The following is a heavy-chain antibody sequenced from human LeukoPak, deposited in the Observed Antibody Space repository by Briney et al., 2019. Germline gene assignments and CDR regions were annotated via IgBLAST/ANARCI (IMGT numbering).Heavy chain of an antibody. V-gene: IGHV3-48*01. J-gene: IGHJ4*02. Sequence: GGSLRLSCAASGFTFSSYSMNWVRQAPGKGLEWVSYISSSSSTIYYADSVKGRFTISRDNAKNSLYLQMNSLRAEDTAVYYCARTRDDIVVVPYDFWGQGTLVTVSS. CDR1: GFTFSSYS. CDR2: ISSSSSTI. D-gene: IGHD2-15*01. CDR3: ARTRDDIVVVPYDF.